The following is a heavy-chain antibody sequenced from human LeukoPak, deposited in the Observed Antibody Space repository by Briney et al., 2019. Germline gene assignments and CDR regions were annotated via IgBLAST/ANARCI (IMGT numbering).Heavy chain of an antibody. CDR1: GYTFTDYY. J-gene: IGHJ1*01. CDR3: ARASLQRSYEGYEYFQY. Sequence: ASVKVSCKASGYTFTDYYIHWVRQAPGQGLEWMGWINPKSGGTNYAQRFLGRVTMTRDTSISTAYMDLSSLRSDDTAVYYCARASLQRSYEGYEYFQYWGQGTLVTVSS. D-gene: IGHD1-26*01. V-gene: IGHV1-2*02. CDR2: INPKSGGT.